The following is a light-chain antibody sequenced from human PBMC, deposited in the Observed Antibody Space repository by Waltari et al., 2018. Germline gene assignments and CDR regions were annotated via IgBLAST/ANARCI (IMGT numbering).Light chain of an antibody. J-gene: IGLJ2*01. CDR2: GST. V-gene: IGLV1-40*01. CDR3: QSYDTRLSGSVI. Sequence: QQLPQPAPNLLIYGSTNRPSGISDRFSGSKSGTSASLVITGLQTEDEAVYYCQSYDTRLSGSVIFGGGTELTVL.